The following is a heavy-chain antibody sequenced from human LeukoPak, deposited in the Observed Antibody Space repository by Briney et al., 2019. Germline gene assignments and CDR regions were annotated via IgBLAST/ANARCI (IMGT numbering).Heavy chain of an antibody. J-gene: IGHJ3*02. V-gene: IGHV5-51*01. CDR2: IYPGDSDT. CDR3: ARPLVRWAFDI. D-gene: IGHD2-2*01. CDR1: GYSFSSYW. Sequence: PGESLKISCKGSGYSFSSYWIGWVRQMPGKGLEWMGTIYPGDSDTRYSPSFQGQVTISADRSISTAYLQWSSLKASDSAMYYCARPLVRWAFDIWGQGTMVTVSS.